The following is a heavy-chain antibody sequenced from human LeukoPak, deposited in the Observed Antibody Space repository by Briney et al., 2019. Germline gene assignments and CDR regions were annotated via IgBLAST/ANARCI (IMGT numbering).Heavy chain of an antibody. Sequence: SETLSLTCSVSGGSISSGGYYWTWIRQHPEKGLEWIAFIYYSGSTYYNPSLKGRATISLDTSKNQFSLKLSPVTAADTAVYYCARGSPEKSSGTLDYWGQGTLVTVSS. J-gene: IGHJ4*02. CDR3: ARGSPEKSSGTLDY. V-gene: IGHV4-31*03. D-gene: IGHD3-22*01. CDR1: GGSISSGGYY. CDR2: IYYSGST.